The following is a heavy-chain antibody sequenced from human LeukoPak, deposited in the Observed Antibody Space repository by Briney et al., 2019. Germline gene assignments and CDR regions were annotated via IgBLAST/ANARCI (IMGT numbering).Heavy chain of an antibody. CDR3: ARGGGLDV. Sequence: GGSLRLSCVASGFTFSSYWMNWARQAPGKGLEWVASINHNGNVNYYVDSVKGRFTISGDNAKNSLYLQMSNLRAEDTAVYFCARGGGLDVWGHGATVTVSS. V-gene: IGHV3-7*03. CDR1: GFTFSSYW. J-gene: IGHJ6*02. CDR2: INHNGNVN. D-gene: IGHD3-16*01.